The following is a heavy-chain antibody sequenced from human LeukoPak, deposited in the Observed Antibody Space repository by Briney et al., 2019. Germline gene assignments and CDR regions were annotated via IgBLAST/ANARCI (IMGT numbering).Heavy chain of an antibody. V-gene: IGHV3-11*04. D-gene: IGHD1-26*01. CDR3: ARDDLYSGSYHDY. J-gene: IGHJ4*02. CDR2: ISSSGSTI. CDR1: GFTFSDYY. Sequence: PGGSQRLSCAASGFTFSDYYMSWIRQAPGKGLEWVSYISSSGSTIYYADSVKGRFTISRDNAKNSLYLQMNSLRAEDTAVYYCARDDLYSGSYHDYWGQGTLVTVSS.